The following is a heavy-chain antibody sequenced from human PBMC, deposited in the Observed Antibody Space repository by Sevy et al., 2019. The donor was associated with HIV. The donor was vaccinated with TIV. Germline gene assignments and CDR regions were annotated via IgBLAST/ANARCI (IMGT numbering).Heavy chain of an antibody. CDR3: ARDKTILEGRYGMDV. V-gene: IGHV3-21*06. D-gene: IGHD3-3*01. CDR1: GFTFSNYN. Sequence: GGSLRLSCAASGFTFSNYNINWVRQSPGKGLEWVSFISTSSGYIYYADSVKGRVTISRDNAKNSLYLQMNSLRAEDTAVYYCARDKTILEGRYGMDVWGQGTTVTVSS. CDR2: ISTSSGYI. J-gene: IGHJ6*02.